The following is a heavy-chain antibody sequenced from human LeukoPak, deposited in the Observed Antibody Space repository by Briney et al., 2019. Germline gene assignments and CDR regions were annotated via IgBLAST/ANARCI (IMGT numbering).Heavy chain of an antibody. CDR1: GFTFSSYA. V-gene: IGHV3-23*01. D-gene: IGHD3-22*01. CDR2: ISGSGGST. Sequence: GGSLRLSCAASGFTFSSYAMSWVRQAPGKGLEWVSAISGSGGSTYYADSVKGRFTISRDNSKNTLYLQMNSLRAEDTAVYYCAKETYYYDSSGYRGHFDYWGQGTLVTVSS. J-gene: IGHJ4*02. CDR3: AKETYYYDSSGYRGHFDY.